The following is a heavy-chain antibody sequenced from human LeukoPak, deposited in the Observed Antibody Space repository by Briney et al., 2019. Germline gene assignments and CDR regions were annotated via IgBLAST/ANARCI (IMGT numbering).Heavy chain of an antibody. CDR3: ARDLDTAMVGGHDY. D-gene: IGHD5-18*01. Sequence: AGSLTLSCAASGFTFSSYSMNWVRQPPGKGLEWVSSISSSSSYIYYADSVKGRFTISRDNAKNSLYLQMNSLRAEDTAVYYCARDLDTAMVGGHDYWGQGTLVTVSS. V-gene: IGHV3-21*01. CDR1: GFTFSSYS. J-gene: IGHJ4*02. CDR2: ISSSSSYI.